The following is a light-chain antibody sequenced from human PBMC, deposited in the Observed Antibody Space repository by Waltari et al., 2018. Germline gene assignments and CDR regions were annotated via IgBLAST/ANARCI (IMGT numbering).Light chain of an antibody. CDR2: WAS. V-gene: IGKV4-1*01. CDR1: PSVLYSSNNKNY. Sequence: DIVMTQSPDSLAGSLGERATINCQSSPSVLYSSNNKNYLAWYQQTPGQPPKLLIYWASTRESGVPDRFSGSGSGTDFTLTISSLQAEDVAVYYCQQYYSTPWTFGQGTKVEIK. J-gene: IGKJ1*01. CDR3: QQYYSTPWT.